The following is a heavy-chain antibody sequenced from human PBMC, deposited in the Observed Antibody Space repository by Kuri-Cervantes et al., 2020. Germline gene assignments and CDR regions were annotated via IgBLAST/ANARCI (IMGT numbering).Heavy chain of an antibody. CDR2: ISWNSGSI. D-gene: IGHD5-12*01. V-gene: IGHV3-9*01. CDR1: GFTFDDYA. Sequence: GGSLRLSCAASGFTFDDYAMHWVRQAPGKGLEWVSGISWNSGSIGYADSVKGRFTISRDNAKNPLYLQMNSLRVEDTAVYDCSRARPLDVWGKGTTVTVSS. CDR3: SRARPLDV. J-gene: IGHJ6*04.